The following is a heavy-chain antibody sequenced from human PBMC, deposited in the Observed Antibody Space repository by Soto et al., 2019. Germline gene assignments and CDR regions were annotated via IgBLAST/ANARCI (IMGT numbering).Heavy chain of an antibody. Sequence: QPGGSLRLSCAASGFTFSSYEMNWVRQAPGKGLEWVSYISSSGSTIYYADSVKGRFTISRDNAKNSLYLQMNSLRAEDTAVYYCARDRVVVVPAARGRYYGMDVWGQGTTVTVS. V-gene: IGHV3-48*03. CDR3: ARDRVVVVPAARGRYYGMDV. CDR1: GFTFSSYE. CDR2: ISSSGSTI. D-gene: IGHD2-2*01. J-gene: IGHJ6*02.